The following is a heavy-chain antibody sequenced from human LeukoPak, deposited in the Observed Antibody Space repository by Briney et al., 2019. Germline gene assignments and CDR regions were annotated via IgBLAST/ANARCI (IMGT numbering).Heavy chain of an antibody. V-gene: IGHV3-7*01. CDR2: INQEGTGK. J-gene: IGHJ4*02. CDR3: AVEAASTSTGWDY. CDR1: GFRFNEHW. Sequence: GGSLRLSCVTSGFRFNEHWMTWVRQAPGKGLEWVANINQEGTGKHYVNSMRGRFTISRDNAENSLFLQMNSLTAEDTAVYYCAVEAASTSTGWDYWGQGTLVTVSS. D-gene: IGHD2-15*01.